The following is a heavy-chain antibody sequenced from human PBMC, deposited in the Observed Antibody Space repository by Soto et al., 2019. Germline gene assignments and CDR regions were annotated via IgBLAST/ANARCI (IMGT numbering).Heavy chain of an antibody. CDR2: IYPGDSDT. V-gene: IGHV5-51*01. Sequence: GYSLKISCQCSGYSFTKYWLGWVLQMPGKGLEWMGTIYPGDSDTRYSPSFQGQVTFSADKSINTAYLQWSSLKASDTAMYYCARLLYDNNVYYSSGDYYGVQVWCQGTTGTVSS. D-gene: IGHD3-22*01. CDR1: GYSFTKYW. J-gene: IGHJ6*02. CDR3: ARLLYDNNVYYSSGDYYGVQV.